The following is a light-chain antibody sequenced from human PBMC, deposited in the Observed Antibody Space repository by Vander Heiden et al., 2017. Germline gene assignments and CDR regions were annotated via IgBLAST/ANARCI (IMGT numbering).Light chain of an antibody. J-gene: IGKJ1*01. V-gene: IGKV1-39*01. CDR2: AAS. Sequence: DIQMTQPPSSLSASVGDRVTITCRASHSISSYLNWYQQKPGKAPELLIYAASNLQSGVPPRFSGSGSGTHFTLTISSLQPEDFATYYCQQCDTLPLRFGLGTKVEIK. CDR1: HSISSY. CDR3: QQCDTLPLR.